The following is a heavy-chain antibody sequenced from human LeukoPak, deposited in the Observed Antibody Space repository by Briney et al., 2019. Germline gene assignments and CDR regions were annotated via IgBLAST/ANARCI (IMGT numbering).Heavy chain of an antibody. V-gene: IGHV1-46*01. D-gene: IGHD3-10*01. J-gene: IGHJ4*02. Sequence: ASVKVSCKASGYTFTSYYMHWLRQAPGQGLEWMGIINPSGGNTSYAQKFQGRGTMTMYTSTSTVYMELNILRSEDTAVYYCARDKTTMVRGVIKTPYFDYWGQGTLVTVSS. CDR3: ARDKTTMVRGVIKTPYFDY. CDR2: INPSGGNT. CDR1: GYTFTSYY.